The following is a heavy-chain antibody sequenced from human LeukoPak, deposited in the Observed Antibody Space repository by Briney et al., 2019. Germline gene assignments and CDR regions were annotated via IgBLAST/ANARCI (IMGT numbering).Heavy chain of an antibody. CDR1: GFWFSNYG. J-gene: IGHJ4*02. Sequence: PGGSLRLSCAASGFWFSNYGMNWIRQAPGKGLEWVSVITSNGAETYYADSVKGRFTVSRGNSRNTLYLHMSSLGVDDTAVYYCAKRDWPYFFDYWGQGTLVTVSP. V-gene: IGHV3-23*01. D-gene: IGHD3/OR15-3a*01. CDR3: AKRDWPYFFDY. CDR2: ITSNGAET.